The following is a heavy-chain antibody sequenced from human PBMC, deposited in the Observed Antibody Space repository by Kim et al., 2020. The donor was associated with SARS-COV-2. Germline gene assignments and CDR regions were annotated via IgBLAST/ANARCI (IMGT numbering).Heavy chain of an antibody. CDR1: GFTFRSYD. CDR3: ARARYGTSDNDY. CDR2: ISSDSTYI. Sequence: GVSLRLSCAASGFTFRSYDMNWVRQAPGEGLEWVSSISSDSTYIHHADSVKGRFTISRDNAKNSLYLQMNNLRAEDTAVYYCARARYGTSDNDYWGQGILVAVSS. J-gene: IGHJ4*02. D-gene: IGHD1-7*01. V-gene: IGHV3-21*01.